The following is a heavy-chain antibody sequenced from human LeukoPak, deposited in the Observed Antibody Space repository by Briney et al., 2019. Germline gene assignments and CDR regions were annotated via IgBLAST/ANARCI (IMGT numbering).Heavy chain of an antibody. CDR3: AREYSSSSGRAFDI. D-gene: IGHD6-6*01. V-gene: IGHV3-48*01. J-gene: IGHJ3*02. Sequence: GGSLRLSCAASGLTSSSYSMNWVRQAPGKGLEWVSYITSSSSAIYYADSVKGRFTISRDNAKNSLFLQMNSLRADDTAVYYCAREYSSSSGRAFDIWGQGTMVTVSS. CDR2: ITSSSSAI. CDR1: GLTSSSYS.